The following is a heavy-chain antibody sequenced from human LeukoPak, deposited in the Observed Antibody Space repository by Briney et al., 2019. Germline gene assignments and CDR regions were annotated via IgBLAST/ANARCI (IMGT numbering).Heavy chain of an antibody. Sequence: TSETLSLTCAVSGGSISSSNWWSWVRQPPGKGLEWSGEIYHSGSTSYNPSLKSRVTISVDKSKNQFSLKLSSVTAADTAVYYCARDGSGSYYNTANWFDPWGQGTLVTVSS. CDR1: GGSISSSNW. D-gene: IGHD3-10*01. CDR2: IYHSGST. CDR3: ARDGSGSYYNTANWFDP. J-gene: IGHJ5*02. V-gene: IGHV4-4*02.